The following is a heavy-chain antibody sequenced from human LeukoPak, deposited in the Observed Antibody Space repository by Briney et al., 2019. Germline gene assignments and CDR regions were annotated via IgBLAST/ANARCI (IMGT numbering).Heavy chain of an antibody. V-gene: IGHV3-23*01. CDR3: AKDDCSSTSCYYFGEYYFDY. CDR1: GFTFSSYV. D-gene: IGHD2-2*01. CDR2: ISGSGGST. Sequence: GASLRLSCAASGFTFSSYVMSWVRQAPGKGLEWVSAISGSGGSTYYANSVKGRFTISRDNSKNTLYLQMNSLRAEDTAVYYCAKDDCSSTSCYYFGEYYFDYWGQGTLITVSS. J-gene: IGHJ4*02.